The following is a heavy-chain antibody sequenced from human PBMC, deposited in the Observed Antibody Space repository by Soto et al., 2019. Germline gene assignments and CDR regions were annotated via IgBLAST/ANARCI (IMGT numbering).Heavy chain of an antibody. D-gene: IGHD3-22*01. Sequence: SGPTLVNPTQTLTLTCTFSGFSLSTSGVGVGWIRQPPGKALEWLALIYWNDDKRYSPSLKSRLTITKDTSKNQVVLTMTNMDPVDTATYYCAHRPYYYDSSGYYVFDYWGQGTLVTVSS. CDR2: IYWNDDK. J-gene: IGHJ4*02. CDR3: AHRPYYYDSSGYYVFDY. CDR1: GFSLSTSGVG. V-gene: IGHV2-5*01.